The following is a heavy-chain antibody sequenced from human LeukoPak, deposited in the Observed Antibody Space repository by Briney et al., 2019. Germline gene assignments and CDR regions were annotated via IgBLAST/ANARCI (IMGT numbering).Heavy chain of an antibody. Sequence: SETLSLTCTVSGGSISSSSYYWGWIRQPPGKGLEWIGSIYYSGSTYYNPSLKSRVTISVDTSKNQFSLKLSSVTAADTAVYYCARLVGGKGTAQGPYHHAAFDIWGQGTMVTVSS. D-gene: IGHD2-2*01. CDR1: GGSISSSSYY. CDR3: ARLVGGKGTAQGPYHHAAFDI. V-gene: IGHV4-39*07. J-gene: IGHJ3*02. CDR2: IYYSGST.